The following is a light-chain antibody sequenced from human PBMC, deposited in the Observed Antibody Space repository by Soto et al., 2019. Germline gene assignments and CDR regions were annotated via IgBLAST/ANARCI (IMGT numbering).Light chain of an antibody. CDR2: LGS. CDR3: MQALQTQYT. CDR1: QSLLHSNGYNY. Sequence: DIVMTQSPLSLPVTPGEPASISCRSSQSLLHSNGYNYLDWYLQKPGQSPQLLIYLGSNRASGVPDRFSGSGSGTDVTLKISRVEAEEVGVYYCMQALQTQYTFGQGTKLEIK. V-gene: IGKV2-28*01. J-gene: IGKJ2*01.